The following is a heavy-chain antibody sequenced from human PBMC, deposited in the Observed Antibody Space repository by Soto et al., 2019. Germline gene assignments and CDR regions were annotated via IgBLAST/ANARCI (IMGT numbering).Heavy chain of an antibody. J-gene: IGHJ6*02. CDR3: ARGNMVDPLVYYYGMAV. V-gene: IGHV3-11*01. Sequence: QEQLVESGGGLVKPGGSLRLSCAASGCTFSDYYMRWIRQAPGKWLEWVSYISSSGSTTYYADSVKVRFTISRDNANNSLSLQRNSLRSEDTAVYYCARGNMVDPLVYYYGMAVWCHGTTVTVSS. D-gene: IGHD2-15*01. CDR2: ISSSGSTT. CDR1: GCTFSDYY.